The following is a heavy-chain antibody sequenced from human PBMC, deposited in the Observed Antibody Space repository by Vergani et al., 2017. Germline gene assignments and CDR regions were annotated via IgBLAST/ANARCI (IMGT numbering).Heavy chain of an antibody. Sequence: QITLKESGPTLVKPTQTLTLTCTFSGFSLNTRGVSVAWIRQPPGKALDWLALIYWNDDKRYSPSLKSRLTITKDTSKNQVVLTMTNMDPVDTATYYCAHSLVLXYFDWLSEYNWFDPWGQGTLVTVSS. V-gene: IGHV2-5*01. CDR3: AHSLVLXYFDWLSEYNWFDP. D-gene: IGHD3-9*01. CDR1: GFSLNTRGVS. CDR2: IYWNDDK. J-gene: IGHJ5*02.